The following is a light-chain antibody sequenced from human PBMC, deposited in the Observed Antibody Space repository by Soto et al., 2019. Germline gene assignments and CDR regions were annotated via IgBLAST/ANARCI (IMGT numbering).Light chain of an antibody. V-gene: IGLV2-23*02. CDR2: EVI. CDR3: CSYAGSTSLV. Sequence: QSVLTQPASVSGSPGQSITISCTGTSSDVGSYNLVSWYQQHPGKAPKVIIYEVIKRPSGVSNRFSGSKSGNTASLTISGLQAEDEAHYYCCSYAGSTSLVFGGGTKVTVL. CDR1: SSDVGSYNL. J-gene: IGLJ2*01.